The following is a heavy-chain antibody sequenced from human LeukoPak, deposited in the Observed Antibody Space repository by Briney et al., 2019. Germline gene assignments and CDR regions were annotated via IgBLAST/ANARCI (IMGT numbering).Heavy chain of an antibody. V-gene: IGHV1-69*13. CDR2: VIPIFDKA. D-gene: IGHD4-17*01. J-gene: IGHJ6*03. CDR3: ARDFGTTVTNYYYYYYMDV. Sequence: SVKVSCKASGGTFKSYDISWVRQAPGQALEEMGEVIPIFDKANYAQKFQGRVTITADESTSTAYMELSSLRSEDTAVYYCARDFGTTVTNYYYYYYMDVWGKGSTVTVSS. CDR1: GGTFKSYD.